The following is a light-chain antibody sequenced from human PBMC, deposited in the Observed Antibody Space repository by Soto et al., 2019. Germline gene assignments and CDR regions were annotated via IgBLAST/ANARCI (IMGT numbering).Light chain of an antibody. CDR1: KLGDRY. CDR2: QDT. CDR3: QAWDRSIVV. J-gene: IGLJ2*01. Sequence: SYELTQPPSVSVSPGQTASITCSGDKLGDRYACWYQQKPGQSPVLVIYQDTKRPSGIPERFSGSNSGNTATLTISGTQAMDEADYYCQAWDRSIVVFGGGTKLTV. V-gene: IGLV3-1*01.